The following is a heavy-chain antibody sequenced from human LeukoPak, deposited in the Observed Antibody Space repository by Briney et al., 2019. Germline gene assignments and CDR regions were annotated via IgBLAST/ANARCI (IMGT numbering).Heavy chain of an antibody. CDR1: GYTFTSNA. V-gene: IGHV1-3*04. Sequence: ASVRVSCKASGYTFTSNAMHWVRQAPGQRLEWMGWLKTGNGNTKYSQKFQGRVTITRDTSASTAYLELSNLRSEDTAVYYCARGGSMKQLVGRGGRYFDYWGQGTLVTVSS. D-gene: IGHD6-6*01. J-gene: IGHJ4*02. CDR2: LKTGNGNT. CDR3: ARGGSMKQLVGRGGRYFDY.